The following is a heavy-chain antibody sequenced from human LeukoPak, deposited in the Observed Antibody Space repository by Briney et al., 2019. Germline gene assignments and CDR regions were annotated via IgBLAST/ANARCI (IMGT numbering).Heavy chain of an antibody. CDR3: AKDQASYYGSGSYYTD. J-gene: IGHJ4*02. Sequence: GGSLRLSCAASGFTFSNYAMRWVRQAPGKGLEWVSGISGSGDSTYYADSVKGRSTISRDNSKNTLYLQMNSLRAEDTAVYYCAKDQASYYGSGSYYTDWGQGTLVTVSS. CDR2: ISGSGDST. CDR1: GFTFSNYA. D-gene: IGHD3-10*01. V-gene: IGHV3-23*01.